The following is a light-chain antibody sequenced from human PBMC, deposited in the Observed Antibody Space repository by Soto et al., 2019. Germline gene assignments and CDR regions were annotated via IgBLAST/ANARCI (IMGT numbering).Light chain of an antibody. J-gene: IGLJ1*01. CDR2: EVS. Sequence: QSVLTQPASVSGSPGQSITISCTGTSSDVGGYNYVSWYQQHPGKAPKLMIYEVSNRPSGVSNRFSGSKSGSTASLTISGLQTDDEADYYCCSYAGSYTHVFGTGTKLTVL. CDR3: CSYAGSYTHV. CDR1: SSDVGGYNY. V-gene: IGLV2-14*01.